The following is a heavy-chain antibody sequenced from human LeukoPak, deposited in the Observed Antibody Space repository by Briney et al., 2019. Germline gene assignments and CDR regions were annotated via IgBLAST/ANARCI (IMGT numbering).Heavy chain of an antibody. J-gene: IGHJ3*02. CDR2: IYHSGST. Sequence: SQTLSLTYAVSGGSISSGGYSWSWIRQPPGKGLEWIGYIYHSGSTYYNPSLKSRVTISVDRSKNQFSLKLSSVTAADTAVYYCARARITIFGVVENAFDIWGQGTMVTVSS. V-gene: IGHV4-30-2*01. CDR3: ARARITIFGVVENAFDI. CDR1: GGSISSGGYS. D-gene: IGHD3-3*01.